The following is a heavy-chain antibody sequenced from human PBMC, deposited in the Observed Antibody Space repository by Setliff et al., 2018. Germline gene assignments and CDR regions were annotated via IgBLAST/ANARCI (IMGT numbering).Heavy chain of an antibody. CDR1: GFTFDVSG. D-gene: IGHD3-10*01. J-gene: IGHJ4*02. Sequence: GGSLRLSCGTSGFTFDVSGMSWVRQAPGKGLEWVSFILYDKSNEYYADSVKGRFTISRDNSKNTLYLQMNSLRVEDTAVYYCAKGGIRGVYYFDYWGQGTLVTVSS. CDR3: AKGGIRGVYYFDY. V-gene: IGHV3-30*02. CDR2: ILYDKSNE.